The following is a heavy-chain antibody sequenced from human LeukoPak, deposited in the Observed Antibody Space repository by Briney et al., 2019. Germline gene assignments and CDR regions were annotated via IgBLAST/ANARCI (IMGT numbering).Heavy chain of an antibody. CDR1: GYSISSGYY. J-gene: IGHJ4*02. D-gene: IGHD3-22*01. CDR2: IYHSGTT. Sequence: GSLSLTCTVSGYSISSGYYWGWIRQPPGKGLEWIGSIYHSGTTYYNPSLKSRVTISVDTSKNQFSLKLTSVTAADTAVYYCASSITMIVADSGYWGQGTLVTVSS. V-gene: IGHV4-38-2*02. CDR3: ASSITMIVADSGY.